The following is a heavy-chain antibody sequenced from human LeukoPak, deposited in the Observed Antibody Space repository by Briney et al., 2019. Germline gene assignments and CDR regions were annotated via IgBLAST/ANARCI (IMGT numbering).Heavy chain of an antibody. Sequence: GGSLRLSCAASGFTFSSYGMHWVRQAPGKGLEWVAFIRYDGSNKYYADSVKGRFTISRDNSKNTLYLQMNSLRAEDTAVYYCARDGGVAATLDYWGQGTLVTVSS. J-gene: IGHJ4*02. D-gene: IGHD2-15*01. V-gene: IGHV3-30*02. CDR3: ARDGGVAATLDY. CDR1: GFTFSSYG. CDR2: IRYDGSNK.